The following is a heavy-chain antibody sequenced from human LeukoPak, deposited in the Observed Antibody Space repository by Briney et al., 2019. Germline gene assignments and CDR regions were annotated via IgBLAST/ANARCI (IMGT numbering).Heavy chain of an antibody. Sequence: SETLSLTCTVSGGSISSYYWSWIRQPAGKGQEWIGRIYTSGSTNCNPSLKSRVTISVDKSKNQFSLKLSSVTAADTAVYYCARAKDILTPTDAFDIWGQGTMVTVSS. D-gene: IGHD3-9*01. J-gene: IGHJ3*02. V-gene: IGHV4-4*07. CDR2: IYTSGST. CDR1: GGSISSYY. CDR3: ARAKDILTPTDAFDI.